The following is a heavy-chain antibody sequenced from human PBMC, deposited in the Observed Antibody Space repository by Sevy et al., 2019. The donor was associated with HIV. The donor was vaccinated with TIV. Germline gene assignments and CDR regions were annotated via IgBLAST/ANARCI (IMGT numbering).Heavy chain of an antibody. Sequence: GGSLRLSCAASGFTFSYAWMNWVRQAPGKGLEWVGRIQSKADGGTIDYAAPVKGRFTISREDSQNTLYLQMNSLKTEDTAVYYCSTDPIILLLVTNGMDVWGKGTKVTVSS. V-gene: IGHV3-15*01. D-gene: IGHD2-8*02. CDR1: GFTFSYAW. CDR2: IQSKADGGTI. J-gene: IGHJ6*04. CDR3: STDPIILLLVTNGMDV.